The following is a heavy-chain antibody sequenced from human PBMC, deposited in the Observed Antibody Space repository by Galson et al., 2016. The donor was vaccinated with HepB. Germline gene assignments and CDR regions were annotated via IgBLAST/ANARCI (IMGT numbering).Heavy chain of an antibody. CDR3: AKASGSDYFFEH. Sequence: SLRLSCAASGFTFEDYVIHWVRQPPGKGLEWVSLVNWDGSATFYTDSVKGRFTISRDNRQNSLYLQMNSLTTEDTAFYFCAKASGSDYFFEHWGQGSLVTVSS. J-gene: IGHJ4*02. CDR2: VNWDGSAT. CDR1: GFTFEDYV. D-gene: IGHD1-26*01. V-gene: IGHV3-43D*03.